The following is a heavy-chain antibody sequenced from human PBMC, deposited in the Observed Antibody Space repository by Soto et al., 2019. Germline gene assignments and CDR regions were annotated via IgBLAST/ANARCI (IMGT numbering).Heavy chain of an antibody. J-gene: IGHJ4*02. CDR2: ISVSGGRT. V-gene: IGHV3-23*01. Sequence: GGSLRLSCAASGFTFSSYSMCWVRQAPGKGLEWVSSISVSGGRTFYADSVKGRFTISRDNSRNTLHLQMNSLRAEDTALYYCAKDGDSSTRNTPLDYGGQGTLVTGSS. CDR1: GFTFSSYS. CDR3: AKDGDSSTRNTPLDY. D-gene: IGHD2-2*01.